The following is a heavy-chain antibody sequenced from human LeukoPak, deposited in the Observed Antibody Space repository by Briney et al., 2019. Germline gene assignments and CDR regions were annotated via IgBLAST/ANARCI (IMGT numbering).Heavy chain of an antibody. D-gene: IGHD3-10*01. CDR1: GDSISSNY. J-gene: IGHJ4*02. CDR3: AREGEFD. Sequence: GGSLTLSCAASGDSISSNYENWVRQAPGKGLEWVSVIYSGGSTYYADSVKGRFTISRDSSKNTVYLQMNSLRAEGTAVYYCAREGEFDCGQGTLVTVSS. V-gene: IGHV3-53*01. CDR2: IYSGGST.